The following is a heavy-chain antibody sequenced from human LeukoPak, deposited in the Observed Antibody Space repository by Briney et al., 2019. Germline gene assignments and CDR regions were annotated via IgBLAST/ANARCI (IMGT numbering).Heavy chain of an antibody. CDR1: GFTFDDYA. CDR3: AKWTRWYFDL. V-gene: IGHV3-23*01. D-gene: IGHD3/OR15-3a*01. Sequence: SLRLSCAASGFTFDDYAMHWVRQAPGKGLEWVSAISGSGGSTYYADSVKGRFTISRDNSKNTLYLQMNSLRAEDTAVYYCAKWTRWYFDLWGRGTLVTVSS. J-gene: IGHJ2*01. CDR2: ISGSGGST.